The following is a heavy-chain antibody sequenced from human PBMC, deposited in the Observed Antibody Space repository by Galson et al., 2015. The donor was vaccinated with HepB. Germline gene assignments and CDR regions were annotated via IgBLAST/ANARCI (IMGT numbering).Heavy chain of an antibody. V-gene: IGHV3-48*04. Sequence: SLRLSCAASGFTFSSYSMNWVRQAPGKGLEWVSYISSSSSTIYYADSVKGRFTISRDNAKNSLYLQMNSLRAEDTAVYYCARELGYCSGGSCYSRGVYYWGQGTLVTVSS. CDR3: ARELGYCSGGSCYSRGVYY. CDR2: ISSSSSTI. J-gene: IGHJ4*02. D-gene: IGHD2-15*01. CDR1: GFTFSSYS.